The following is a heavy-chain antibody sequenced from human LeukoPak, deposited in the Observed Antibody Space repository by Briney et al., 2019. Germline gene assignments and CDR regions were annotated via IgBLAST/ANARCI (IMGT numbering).Heavy chain of an antibody. Sequence: SETQSLTCTVSGGSISSYYWSWIRQPPGKGLEWIGYIYYSGSTNYNPSLKSRVTISVDTSKNQFSLKLSSVTAADTAVYYCARHYPGYSSSWYFFDYWGQGTLVTVSS. CDR2: IYYSGST. CDR1: GGSISSYY. J-gene: IGHJ4*02. D-gene: IGHD6-13*01. V-gene: IGHV4-59*08. CDR3: ARHYPGYSSSWYFFDY.